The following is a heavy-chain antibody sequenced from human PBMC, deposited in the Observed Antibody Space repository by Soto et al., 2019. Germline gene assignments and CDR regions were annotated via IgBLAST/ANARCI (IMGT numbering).Heavy chain of an antibody. Sequence: AGSLRLSCLASGFSLANYPMNWVRQTPGKGLEWISYSSPRGDTIYYADSVEGRFTISRDNARNSLSLHMSSLRDEDSALYYCAKGPHTNVGWPYYFESWGQGVPVTVSS. J-gene: IGHJ4*02. V-gene: IGHV3-48*02. CDR2: SSPRGDTI. CDR3: AKGPHTNVGWPYYFES. CDR1: GFSLANYP. D-gene: IGHD6-19*01.